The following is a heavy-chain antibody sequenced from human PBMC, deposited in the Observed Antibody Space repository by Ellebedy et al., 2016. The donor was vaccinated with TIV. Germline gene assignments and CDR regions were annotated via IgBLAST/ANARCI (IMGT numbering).Heavy chain of an antibody. CDR2: INSDGSST. J-gene: IGHJ4*02. Sequence: GGSLRLXCAASGFTFSSYWMHWVRQAPGKGLVWVSRINSDGSSTSYADSVKGRFTISRDNAKNTLYLQMNSLRAEDTAVYYCARPIFGVVPDSWGQGTLVTVSS. CDR1: GFTFSSYW. D-gene: IGHD3-3*01. V-gene: IGHV3-74*01. CDR3: ARPIFGVVPDS.